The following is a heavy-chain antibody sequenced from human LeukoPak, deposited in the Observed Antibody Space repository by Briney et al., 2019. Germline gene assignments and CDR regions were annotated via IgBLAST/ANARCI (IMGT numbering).Heavy chain of an antibody. D-gene: IGHD3-9*01. CDR2: ISYDGSNK. J-gene: IGHJ4*02. V-gene: IGHV3-30*03. Sequence: GGSLRLSCAASGFTFSSYGMHWVRQAPGKGLEWVAVISYDGSNKYYADSVKGRFTISRDNSKNTLYLQMNSLRAEDTAVYYCARVGSLDYDILTGYHDYWGQGTLVTVSS. CDR3: ARVGSLDYDILTGYHDY. CDR1: GFTFSSYG.